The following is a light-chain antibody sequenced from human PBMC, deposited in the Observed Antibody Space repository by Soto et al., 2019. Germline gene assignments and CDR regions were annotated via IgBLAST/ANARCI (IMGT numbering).Light chain of an antibody. CDR2: DAS. Sequence: DIQMTQSPSSLSASVGDRVTITCQASQDISNYLNWYQQKPGKAPKLLIYDASNLQSGVPSRFSGSGSGTDFALTISSLQPEDVAVYYCQQHYNVPLTFGGGTKVDIK. CDR3: QQHYNVPLT. V-gene: IGKV1-33*01. CDR1: QDISNY. J-gene: IGKJ4*01.